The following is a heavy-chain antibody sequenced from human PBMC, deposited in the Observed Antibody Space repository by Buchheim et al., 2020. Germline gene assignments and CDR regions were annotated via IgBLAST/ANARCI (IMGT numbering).Heavy chain of an antibody. CDR3: AKDGFWSSSWSFPDY. J-gene: IGHJ4*02. D-gene: IGHD6-13*01. CDR2: ISGSGTST. V-gene: IGHV3-23*01. Sequence: EVQLLESGGGLVQPGGSLRLSCASSGFTFSDYAMSWVRQAPGKGLEWVSAISGSGTSTYSTDSVKGRFTISRDNSKSTLYLQMNSLRAEDTAVYYCAKDGFWSSSWSFPDYWGQGTL. CDR1: GFTFSDYA.